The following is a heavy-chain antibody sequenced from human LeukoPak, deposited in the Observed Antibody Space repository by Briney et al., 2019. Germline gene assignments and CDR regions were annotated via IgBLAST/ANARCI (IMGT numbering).Heavy chain of an antibody. V-gene: IGHV1-69*05. D-gene: IGHD6-13*01. J-gene: IGHJ5*02. CDR3: ARGIAAAGYNWFDP. CDR2: IIPIFGTA. CDR1: GGTFSSYA. Sequence: GASVKVSCKASGGTFSSYAISWVRQAPGQGLEWMGGIIPIFGTANYAQKFQGRVTITTDESTSTAYMELSSLRSEDTAVYYCARGIAAAGYNWFDPWGREPWSPSPQ.